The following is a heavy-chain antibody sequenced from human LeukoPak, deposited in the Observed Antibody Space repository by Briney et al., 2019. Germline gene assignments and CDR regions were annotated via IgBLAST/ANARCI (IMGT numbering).Heavy chain of an antibody. D-gene: IGHD6-13*01. CDR1: GFTFSSYE. CDR2: ISSSGSTI. CDR3: AREGQQLATWYYGMDV. V-gene: IGHV3-48*03. J-gene: IGHJ6*04. Sequence: GGSLRLSCAASGFTFSSYEMNWVRQAPGKGLEWVSCISSSGSTIYYADSVKGRFTISRDNAKNSLYLQMNSLRAEDTAVYYCAREGQQLATWYYGMDVWGKGTTVTVSS.